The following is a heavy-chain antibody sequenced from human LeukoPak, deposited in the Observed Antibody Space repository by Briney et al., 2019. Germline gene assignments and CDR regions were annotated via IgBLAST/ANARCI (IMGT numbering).Heavy chain of an antibody. D-gene: IGHD4-17*01. CDR3: TTILFEYGDYCDD. Sequence: AGTLRLTCAASGFTFKNDWMSWVRQAPGKGLEWVGRIKSKAPGGTTHYAAPVKDRFTISIDDSKNTLYLQMNSLKTEDTAVYYCTTILFEYGDYCDDWGEGTLVTVSS. CDR2: IKSKAPGGTT. J-gene: IGHJ4*02. V-gene: IGHV3-15*01. CDR1: GFTFKNDW.